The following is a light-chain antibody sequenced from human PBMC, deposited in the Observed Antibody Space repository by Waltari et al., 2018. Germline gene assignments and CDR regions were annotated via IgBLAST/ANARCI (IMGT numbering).Light chain of an antibody. Sequence: QSMLTQPPSVSAAPGQKVTISCSGSRSNIGSNSVSSYHKLPGTAPTVLLYDNNKRPSGIPDRFSGAKSATSATLGITGLQTGDEADYYCGTWDSTLSAVVFGGGTKLTVL. CDR2: DNN. CDR1: RSNIGSNS. CDR3: GTWDSTLSAVV. J-gene: IGLJ3*02. V-gene: IGLV1-51*01.